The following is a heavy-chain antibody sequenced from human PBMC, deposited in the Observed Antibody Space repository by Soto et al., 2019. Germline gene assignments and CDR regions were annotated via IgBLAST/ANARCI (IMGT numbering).Heavy chain of an antibody. CDR3: ARYDYGDYDGYFDY. D-gene: IGHD4-17*01. V-gene: IGHV4-4*02. Sequence: TSETLSLTCAVSGGSISSSNWWSWIRQPPGKGLEWIGEIYHSGSTNYNPSLRSRVTMSLDKSKNQFSLKLTSVTAADTAVYYCARYDYGDYDGYFDYWGQGTLATVSS. J-gene: IGHJ4*02. CDR2: IYHSGST. CDR1: GGSISSSNW.